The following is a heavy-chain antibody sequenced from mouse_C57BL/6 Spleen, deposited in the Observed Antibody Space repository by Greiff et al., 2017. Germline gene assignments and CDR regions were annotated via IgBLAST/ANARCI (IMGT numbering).Heavy chain of an antibody. V-gene: IGHV3-6*01. CDR2: ISYDGSN. D-gene: IGHD2-4*01. J-gene: IGHJ3*01. CDR3: ARAYDYDGTWFAY. CDR1: GYSITSGYY. Sequence: VQLQQSGPGLVKPSQSLSLTCSVTGYSITSGYYWNWIRQFPGNKLEWMGYISYDGSNNYNPSLKNRISITRDTSKNQFFLKLNSVTTEDTATYYCARAYDYDGTWFAYWGQGTLVTVSA.